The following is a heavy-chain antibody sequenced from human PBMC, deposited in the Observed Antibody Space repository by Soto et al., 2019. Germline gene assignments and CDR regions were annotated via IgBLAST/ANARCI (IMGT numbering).Heavy chain of an antibody. J-gene: IGHJ4*02. V-gene: IGHV3-21*01. CDR1: GFTFSSYS. CDR2: IYVIPGWI. Sequence: GSLRLSCAASGFTFSSYSMNWVRQAPGKGLELVSSIYVIPGWIFYADSVKGRFTISRDNAKNSLYLQMNSLRAEDTAVYYCARVSYCGGDCYSDTFDYWGQGTLVTVSS. CDR3: ARVSYCGGDCYSDTFDY. D-gene: IGHD2-21*02.